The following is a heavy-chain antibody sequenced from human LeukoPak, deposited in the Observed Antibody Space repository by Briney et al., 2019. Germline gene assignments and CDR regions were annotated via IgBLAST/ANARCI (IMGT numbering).Heavy chain of an antibody. CDR2: IYTSGSS. CDR3: ARGLGWRYFDSPNNWFDP. CDR1: GGSISSGSYY. Sequence: PSQTLSLTCTVSGGSISSGSYYWSWIRQPAGKGLEWIGRIYTSGSSNYNPSLKSRVTISVDTSKNQFPLKLSSVTAADTAVYYCARGLGWRYFDSPNNWFDPWGQGTLVTVSS. V-gene: IGHV4-61*02. D-gene: IGHD3-9*01. J-gene: IGHJ5*02.